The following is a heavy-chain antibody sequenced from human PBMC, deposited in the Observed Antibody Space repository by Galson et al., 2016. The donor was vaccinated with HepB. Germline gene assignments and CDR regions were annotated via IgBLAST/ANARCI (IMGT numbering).Heavy chain of an antibody. CDR3: AIDPSQWHDLLFGN. V-gene: IGHV3-23*01. D-gene: IGHD6-19*01. J-gene: IGHJ4*02. CDR1: GFTFDRCG. Sequence: SLRLSCAASGFTFDRCGMTWFRQAPGKGLEWVSTICGRCGDVDYADSVKGRFTISRADSKSTLYLHMNSLRVEDTAIYYCAIDPSQWHDLLFGNWAQGTLVTVSA. CDR2: ICGRCGDV.